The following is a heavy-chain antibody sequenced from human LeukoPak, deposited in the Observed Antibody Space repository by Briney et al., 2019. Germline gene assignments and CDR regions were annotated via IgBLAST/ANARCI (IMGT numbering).Heavy chain of an antibody. D-gene: IGHD6-13*01. Sequence: SETLSLTCTVSGGSISSYYWSWIRQPPGKGLEWIGYIYTSGSTNYNPSLKSRVTISVDTSKNQFSLKLSSVTAADTAVYYCAGHAQDIAAAGPAFDYWGQGTLVTVSS. V-gene: IGHV4-4*09. CDR2: IYTSGST. CDR3: AGHAQDIAAAGPAFDY. CDR1: GGSISSYY. J-gene: IGHJ4*02.